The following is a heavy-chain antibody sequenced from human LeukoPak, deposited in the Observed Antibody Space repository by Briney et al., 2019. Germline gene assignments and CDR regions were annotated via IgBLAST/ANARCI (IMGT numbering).Heavy chain of an antibody. CDR3: ARDAYYYGSGSYSPKFDY. Sequence: GGSLRLSCAASGFTFSSYEMNWVRQAPGKGLEWVSYISSSGSTIYYADSVKGRFTISRDNAKNSLYLPMNSLRAEDTAVYYCARDAYYYGSGSYSPKFDYWGQGTLVTVSS. V-gene: IGHV3-48*03. CDR2: ISSSGSTI. J-gene: IGHJ4*02. D-gene: IGHD3-10*01. CDR1: GFTFSSYE.